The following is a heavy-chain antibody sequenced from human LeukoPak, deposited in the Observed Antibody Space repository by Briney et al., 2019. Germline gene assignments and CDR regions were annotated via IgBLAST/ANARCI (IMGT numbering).Heavy chain of an antibody. Sequence: SETLSLTCTVSGGSISSGGYYWSWIRQPPGKGLEWIGYIYHSGSTYYNPSLKSRVTISVDRSKNQFSLKLSSVTAADTAVYYCARDDEGLDTAMVNAFDIWGQGTMVTVSS. D-gene: IGHD5-18*01. CDR1: GGSISSGGYY. CDR3: ARDDEGLDTAMVNAFDI. V-gene: IGHV4-30-2*01. CDR2: IYHSGST. J-gene: IGHJ3*02.